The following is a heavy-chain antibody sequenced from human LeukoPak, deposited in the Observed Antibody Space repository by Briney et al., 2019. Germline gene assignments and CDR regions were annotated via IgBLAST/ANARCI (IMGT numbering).Heavy chain of an antibody. Sequence: GGSLRLSCAASGVIFSNFWMSWVRQAPGRGLEWVANINTDGSEEYYVDSVKGRFIISRDNARNSLYLQMNSLRAEDTAVYYCARDPAAWDYWGQGALVTVSS. V-gene: IGHV3-7*01. CDR1: GVIFSNFW. J-gene: IGHJ4*02. CDR3: ARDPAAWDY. CDR2: INTDGSEE. D-gene: IGHD6-13*01.